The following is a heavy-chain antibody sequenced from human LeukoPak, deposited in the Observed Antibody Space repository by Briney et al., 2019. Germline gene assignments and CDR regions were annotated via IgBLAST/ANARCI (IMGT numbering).Heavy chain of an antibody. V-gene: IGHV3-30*01. Sequence: GRSLRVSCAASGFAFSTYAMHWVRQAPGKGLEWLAFMSYDGGDKYYAESVKGRFTISRDNSKNTLYLQMNSLRADDTAVYYCARDRPNSYQPGGYWGQGTLVTVSS. D-gene: IGHD2-2*01. J-gene: IGHJ4*02. CDR3: ARDRPNSYQPGGY. CDR2: MSYDGGDK. CDR1: GFAFSTYA.